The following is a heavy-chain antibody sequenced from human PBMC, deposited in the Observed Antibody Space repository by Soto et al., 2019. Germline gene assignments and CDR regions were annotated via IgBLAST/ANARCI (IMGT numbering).Heavy chain of an antibody. CDR2: IYYGGTT. Sequence: SETLSLTCTVSGGSITYYCSWIRQSPGKGLEWVGYIYYGGTTSYNPSLKSRVTISLETSKSQFSLRLTSVTAADTAVYYCARLGRYYQSLDSWGPGTLVTVS. CDR1: GGSITYY. CDR3: ARLGRYYQSLDS. J-gene: IGHJ5*01. V-gene: IGHV4-59*08. D-gene: IGHD3-10*01.